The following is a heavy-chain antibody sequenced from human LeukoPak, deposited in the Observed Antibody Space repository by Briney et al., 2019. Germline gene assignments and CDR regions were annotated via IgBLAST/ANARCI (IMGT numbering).Heavy chain of an antibody. J-gene: IGHJ3*02. CDR3: ARETRLYCGGNCYRSAFDI. CDR1: GFTFSSYS. CDR2: ISSSSSTI. V-gene: IGHV3-48*04. Sequence: GGSLRLSCAASGFTFSSYSMNWVRQAPGKGLEWVSYISSSSSTIYYADSVKGRFTISRDNAKNSLYLQMNSLRAEDTAVYYCARETRLYCGGNCYRSAFDIWGQGTMVTVSS. D-gene: IGHD2-21*02.